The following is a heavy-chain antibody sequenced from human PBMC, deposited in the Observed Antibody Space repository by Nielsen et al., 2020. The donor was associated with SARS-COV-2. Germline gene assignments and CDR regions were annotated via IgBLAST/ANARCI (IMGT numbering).Heavy chain of an antibody. D-gene: IGHD2-15*01. CDR2: ISGSGGST. V-gene: IGHV3-23*01. Sequence: GESLKISCAASGFTFSSYAMSWVRQAPGKGLEWVSAISGSGGSTYYADSVKGRFTISRDNAKNTLYLQMNSLRAEDTAVYYCARDYGYAGIVVVVAALVGDYGMDVWGQGTTVTVSS. CDR3: ARDYGYAGIVVVVAALVGDYGMDV. CDR1: GFTFSSYA. J-gene: IGHJ6*02.